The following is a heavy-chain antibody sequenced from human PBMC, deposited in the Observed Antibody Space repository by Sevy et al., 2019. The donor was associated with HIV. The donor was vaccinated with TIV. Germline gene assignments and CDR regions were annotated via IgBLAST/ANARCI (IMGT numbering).Heavy chain of an antibody. CDR2: IYYSGST. Sequence: SETLSLTCTVSGGSISSYYWSWIRQPPGKGLEWIGYIYYSGSTKYNPSLKSRVTISVDTSKNQFSLKLSSVTAADTAVYYCARSEMATIKDAFDIWGQGTMVTVSS. CDR3: ARSEMATIKDAFDI. D-gene: IGHD5-12*01. V-gene: IGHV4-59*01. J-gene: IGHJ3*02. CDR1: GGSISSYY.